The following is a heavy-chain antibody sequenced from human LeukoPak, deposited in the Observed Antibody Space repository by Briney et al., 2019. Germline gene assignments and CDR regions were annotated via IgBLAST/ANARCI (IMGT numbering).Heavy chain of an antibody. V-gene: IGHV3-30-3*01. J-gene: IGHJ3*02. CDR3: ARDAKYQLLFVGAFDI. CDR2: ISYDGSNK. CDR1: GFTFSSYA. D-gene: IGHD2-2*01. Sequence: PGGSLRLSCAASGFTFSSYAMHWVRQAPGKGLEWVAVISYDGSNKYYADSVKGRFTISRDNSKNTLYPQMNSLRAEDTAVYYCARDAKYQLLFVGAFDIWGQGTMVTVSS.